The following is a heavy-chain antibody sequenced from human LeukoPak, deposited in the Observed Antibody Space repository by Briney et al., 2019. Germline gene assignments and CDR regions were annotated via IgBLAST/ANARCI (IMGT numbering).Heavy chain of an antibody. CDR2: IYYSGST. D-gene: IGHD3-10*01. CDR1: GGSISSSSYY. CDR3: VYYYGSGSVEY. V-gene: IGHV4-39*01. J-gene: IGHJ4*02. Sequence: KPSETLSLTCTVSGGSISSSSYYWGWIRQPPGKGLEWTGSIYYSGSTYYNPSLKSRVTISVDTSKNQFSLKLSSVTAADTAVYYCVYYYGSGSVEYWGQGTLVTVSS.